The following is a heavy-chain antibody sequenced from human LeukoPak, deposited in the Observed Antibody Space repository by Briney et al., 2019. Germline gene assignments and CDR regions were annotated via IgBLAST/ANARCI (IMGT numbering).Heavy chain of an antibody. J-gene: IGHJ6*02. V-gene: IGHV3-23*01. CDR1: GFTFSSYA. D-gene: IGHD6-19*01. Sequence: TGGSLRLSCAASGFTFSSYAMSWVRQAPGKGLEWVSAISGSGGSTHYADSVKGRFTISRDNSKNTLYLQMNSLRAEDTAVYYCAKGGAGSSGWFYYYYYYGMDVWGQGTTVTVSS. CDR2: ISGSGGST. CDR3: AKGGAGSSGWFYYYYYYGMDV.